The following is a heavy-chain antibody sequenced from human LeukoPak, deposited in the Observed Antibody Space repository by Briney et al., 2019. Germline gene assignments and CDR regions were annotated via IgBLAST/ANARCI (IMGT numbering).Heavy chain of an antibody. V-gene: IGHV3-30*18. CDR1: GFTFSSYG. D-gene: IGHD6-13*01. CDR2: ISYDGSNK. J-gene: IGHJ3*02. Sequence: PGGSLRLSCAASGFTFSSYGMHWVRQAPGKGLEWVAVISYDGSNKYYADSVKGRFTTSRDNSKNTLYLQMNSLRAEDTAVYYCVNIETEGYSRQVHDAFDIWGQGTMVTVSS. CDR3: VNIETEGYSRQVHDAFDI.